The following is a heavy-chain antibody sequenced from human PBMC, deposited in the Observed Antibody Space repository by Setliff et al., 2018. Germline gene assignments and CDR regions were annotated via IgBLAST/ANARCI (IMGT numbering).Heavy chain of an antibody. D-gene: IGHD3-22*01. J-gene: IGHJ4*02. V-gene: IGHV1-18*01. CDR3: VRINFYVSSGYYYAPDY. CDR2: INNYSFKT. Sequence: GASVKVSCKTSGYTFTNYGITWVRQAPGQGLEWMGWINNYSFKTNYPQKFLGRVTVTTDTSTGTAYMELGSLTSDDTAIYYCVRINFYVSSGYYYAPDYWGPGTLVTVSS. CDR1: GYTFTNYG.